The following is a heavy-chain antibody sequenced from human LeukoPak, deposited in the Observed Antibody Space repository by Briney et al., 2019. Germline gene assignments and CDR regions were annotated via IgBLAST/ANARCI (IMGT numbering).Heavy chain of an antibody. V-gene: IGHV3-48*04. CDR3: ARTFDY. CDR1: GFTFSSYA. J-gene: IGHJ4*02. Sequence: GGSLRLSCAASGFTFSSYAMSWVRQAPGKGLEWISYISSDSNIIYYADSVKGRFTISRDNAKNALYLQMNSLRAEDTAVYYCARTFDYWGQGTLVTVSS. CDR2: ISSDSNII.